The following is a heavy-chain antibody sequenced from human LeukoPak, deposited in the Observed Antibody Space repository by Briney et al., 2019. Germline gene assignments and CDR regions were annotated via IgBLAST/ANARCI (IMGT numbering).Heavy chain of an antibody. V-gene: IGHV3-53*01. Sequence: GGSLRLSCAASGFTVSSNYMSWVRQAPGKGLEWVSVIYSGGSTYYADSVKGRFTISRDNSKNTLYLQMNSLRAEDTAVYYRARDVGRYYDSSGYKNLRDYWGQGTLVTVSS. J-gene: IGHJ4*02. CDR2: IYSGGST. D-gene: IGHD3-22*01. CDR3: ARDVGRYYDSSGYKNLRDY. CDR1: GFTVSSNY.